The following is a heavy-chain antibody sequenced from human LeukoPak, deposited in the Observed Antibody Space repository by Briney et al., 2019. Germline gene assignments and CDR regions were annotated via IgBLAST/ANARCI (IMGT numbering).Heavy chain of an antibody. CDR3: ARELLDSSGYYIPDAFDI. D-gene: IGHD3-22*01. Sequence: ASVKVSCEASGYTFTGYYMHWVRQAPGQGLEWMGWISAYNGNTNYAQKLQGRVTMTTDTSTSTAYMELRSLRSDDTAVYYCARELLDSSGYYIPDAFDIWGQGTMVTVSS. J-gene: IGHJ3*02. CDR1: GYTFTGYY. V-gene: IGHV1-18*04. CDR2: ISAYNGNT.